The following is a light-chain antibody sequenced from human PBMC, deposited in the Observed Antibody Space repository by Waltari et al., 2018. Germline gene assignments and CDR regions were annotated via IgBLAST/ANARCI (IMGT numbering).Light chain of an antibody. Sequence: DIVMTQSPDSLAGSLGERATINCKSSQSVLSSPKTKNYLAWFQQKPGQPPKLLFYWASTRESGVPDRFSGSGSGTDFTLTISSLQAEDVTVYYCQQYYSSPYTFGRGTKLEIK. J-gene: IGKJ2*01. CDR3: QQYYSSPYT. CDR2: WAS. CDR1: QSVLSSPKTKNY. V-gene: IGKV4-1*01.